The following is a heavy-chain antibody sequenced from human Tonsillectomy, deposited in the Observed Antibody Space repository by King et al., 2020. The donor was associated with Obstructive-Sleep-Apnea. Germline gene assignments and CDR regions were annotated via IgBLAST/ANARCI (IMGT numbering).Heavy chain of an antibody. J-gene: IGHJ4*02. CDR2: ISTSSSTI. CDR3: ARRQLGIDY. D-gene: IGHD6-6*01. CDR1: GFTFSNYS. Sequence: VQLVESGGGLVQPGGSLRLSCAASGFTFSNYSMNWVRQAPGKGLEWGSYISTSSSTIYYADSVKGRFTISSDNAKNSLYLQMNSLRAEDTAVYYCARRQLGIDYWGQGTLVTVSS. V-gene: IGHV3-48*04.